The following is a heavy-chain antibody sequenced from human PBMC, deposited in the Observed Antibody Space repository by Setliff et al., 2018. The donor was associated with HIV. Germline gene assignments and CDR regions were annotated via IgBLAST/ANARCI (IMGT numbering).Heavy chain of an antibody. V-gene: IGHV4-34*01. CDR2: ITHGGST. J-gene: IGHJ4*02. D-gene: IGHD3-16*02. Sequence: NPSETLSLTCAVYGGSFSDYYWSWIRQSPGRGLEWIGEITHGGSTIYNPSLKSRVTISIDTSKNQFSLNLTSVTAADTAIYYCARGLDVWGTYRYRNYFDYWGQGTLVTVSS. CDR3: ARGLDVWGTYRYRNYFDY. CDR1: GGSFSDYY.